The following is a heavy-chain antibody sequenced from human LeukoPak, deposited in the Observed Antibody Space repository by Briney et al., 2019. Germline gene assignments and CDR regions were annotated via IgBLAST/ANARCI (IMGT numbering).Heavy chain of an antibody. J-gene: IGHJ4*02. V-gene: IGHV3-9*01. CDR1: GFTFNDHA. CDR2: INWNSDNI. D-gene: IGHD6-19*01. CDR3: ARVSSLAVARFFDY. Sequence: PGESRTLACAVAGFTFNDHAMYWVRQAEGEGLEWVSGINWNSDNIGYADSVKGRFTISRDDAKNSLFLQMNSLRAEDTALYYCARVSSLAVARFFDYWGQGILVTVSS.